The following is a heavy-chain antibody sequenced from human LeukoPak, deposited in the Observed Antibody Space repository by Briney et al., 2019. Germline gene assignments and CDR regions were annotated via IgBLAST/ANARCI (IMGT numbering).Heavy chain of an antibody. CDR3: ARDPGGYYYGSGSYPTLDY. CDR1: GGSISSYY. D-gene: IGHD3-10*01. V-gene: IGHV4-4*07. Sequence: SETLSLTCTVSGGSISSYYWSWIRQPAGKGLECIGRIYTSGSTNYNPSLKSRVTMSVDTSKNQFSLKLSSVTAADTAVYYCARDPGGYYYGSGSYPTLDYWGQGTLVTVSS. J-gene: IGHJ4*02. CDR2: IYTSGST.